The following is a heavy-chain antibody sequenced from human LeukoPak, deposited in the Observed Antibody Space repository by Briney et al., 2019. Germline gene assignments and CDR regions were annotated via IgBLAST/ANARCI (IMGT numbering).Heavy chain of an antibody. CDR3: AKRHCSSTHCYAFDY. V-gene: IGHV3-23*01. CDR1: GFTYSNCV. D-gene: IGHD2-2*01. CDR2: ISGSGGST. Sequence: PGGSLRLSCATSGFTYSNCVMAWVRQAPGKGLEWVSSISGSGGSTYYADSVKGRFTISRDNSMNTLYLQMNSLTAEDTAVYYCAKRHCSSTHCYAFDYWGQGTLVTVSS. J-gene: IGHJ4*02.